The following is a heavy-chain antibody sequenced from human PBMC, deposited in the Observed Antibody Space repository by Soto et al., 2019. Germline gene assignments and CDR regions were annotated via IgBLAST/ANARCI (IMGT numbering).Heavy chain of an antibody. V-gene: IGHV4-30-4*01. Sequence: QLQLRESGPGLVKPSETLSLTCTVSGGSISGGVGGLYYWSWIRQPPGKGLEWIGYIYGSGSTYYNPSLKSRVTISLETSKNQCSLRLSSVTAADTAVYYCAREVIPLTTDWYFDLWGRGTLVTVSS. J-gene: IGHJ2*01. CDR2: IYGSGST. CDR1: GGSISGGVGGLYY. D-gene: IGHD4-17*01. CDR3: AREVIPLTTDWYFDL.